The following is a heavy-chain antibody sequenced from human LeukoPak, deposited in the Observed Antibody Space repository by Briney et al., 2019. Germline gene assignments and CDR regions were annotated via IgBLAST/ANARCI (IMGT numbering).Heavy chain of an antibody. Sequence: GGSLRLSCAASGFTFSTYSMNWVRQAPGKGLEWVSSISSGSGYIDYEDSVKGRFTIFRDNPRNSLHLQMNSLRADDTAVYYCARDRNNYDTTGSLGYGLDVWGQGTTVTVSS. CDR3: ARDRNNYDTTGSLGYGLDV. CDR1: GFTFSTYS. V-gene: IGHV3-21*01. D-gene: IGHD3-22*01. J-gene: IGHJ6*02. CDR2: ISSGSGYI.